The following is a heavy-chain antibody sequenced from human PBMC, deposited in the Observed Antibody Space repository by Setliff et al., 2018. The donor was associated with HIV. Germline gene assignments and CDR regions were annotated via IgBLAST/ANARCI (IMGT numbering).Heavy chain of an antibody. Sequence: ASVKVSCEASGYPFSGYGISWVRQAPGQGLEWMGWISAYSGDTNYAQKFQGRVTMTTDTSTSTAYMELRSLRSDDTAVYYCARVAVVAAKLDYWGQGTLVTVSS. J-gene: IGHJ4*02. V-gene: IGHV1-18*01. D-gene: IGHD2-15*01. CDR1: GYPFSGYG. CDR3: ARVAVVAAKLDY. CDR2: ISAYSGDT.